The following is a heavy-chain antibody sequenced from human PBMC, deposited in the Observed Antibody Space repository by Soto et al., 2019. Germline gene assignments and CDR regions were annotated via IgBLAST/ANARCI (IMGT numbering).Heavy chain of an antibody. D-gene: IGHD3-22*01. CDR3: ARDLGGRYYDSSGYYYGTEGFDY. V-gene: IGHV4-59*01. Sequence: PSETLSLTCTVSGGSISSYYWSWIRQPPGKGLEWIGYIYYSGSTNYNPSLKSRVTISVDTSKNQFSLKLSSVTAADTAVYYCARDLGGRYYDSSGYYYGTEGFDYWGQGTLVTVSS. J-gene: IGHJ4*02. CDR2: IYYSGST. CDR1: GGSISSYY.